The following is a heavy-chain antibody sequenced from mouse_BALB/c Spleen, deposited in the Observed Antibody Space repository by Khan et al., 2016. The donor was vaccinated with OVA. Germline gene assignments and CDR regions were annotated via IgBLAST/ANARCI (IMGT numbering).Heavy chain of an antibody. CDR1: GYTFTSYW. J-gene: IGHJ4*01. V-gene: IGHV1-7*01. D-gene: IGHD2-1*01. CDR2: INPSTGYT. CDR3: ARSTEAMDY. Sequence: QIQLVQSGAELAKPGASVKMSCKASGYTFTSYWMHWVKQRPGQGPEWIGYINPSTGYTEYNQKFKDKATLTADKSSSTAYMQLSSLTSEDSAVYYCARSTEAMDYWGQGTSVTVSS.